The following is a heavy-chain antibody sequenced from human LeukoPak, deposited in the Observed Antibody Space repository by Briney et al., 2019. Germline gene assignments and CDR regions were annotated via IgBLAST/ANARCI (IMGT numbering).Heavy chain of an antibody. D-gene: IGHD3-3*01. CDR1: GYSFTSYW. Sequence: GESLKISCKGSGYSFTSYWIGWVRQMPGKGLEWMGIIYPGDSDTRYSPSFQGQVTISADKSISTAYLQWSSLKASDTAMYYCARHEGSTYYDFWSGYASGFDYWGQGTLVTVSS. CDR3: ARHEGSTYYDFWSGYASGFDY. J-gene: IGHJ4*02. CDR2: IYPGDSDT. V-gene: IGHV5-51*01.